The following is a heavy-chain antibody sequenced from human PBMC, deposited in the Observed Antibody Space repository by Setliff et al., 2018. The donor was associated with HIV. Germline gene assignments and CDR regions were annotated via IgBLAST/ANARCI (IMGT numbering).Heavy chain of an antibody. V-gene: IGHV4-31*03. J-gene: IGHJ3*02. CDR2: IYYSGST. Sequence: SETLSLTCTVSGGSISSGIYYWSWIRQHPGKGLEWIGYIYYSGSTYYNPSLKSRGTISLDTSKNQFSLKLSSVTAADTAVYYCARSSGYYTHGAFKIWGLGTMVTVSS. CDR1: GGSISSGIYY. D-gene: IGHD3-3*01. CDR3: ARSSGYYTHGAFKI.